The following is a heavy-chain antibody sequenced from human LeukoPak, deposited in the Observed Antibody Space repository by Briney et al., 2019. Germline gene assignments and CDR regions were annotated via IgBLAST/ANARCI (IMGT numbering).Heavy chain of an antibody. CDR2: INSDGNST. J-gene: IGHJ3*01. Sequence: GGSLRLSCAASGFTFSSNWMHWVRQAPGKGLVWVSQINSDGNSTNYADSVKGRFTISRDNAKNTLYLQMNSLRAEDTAVYYCARTEYCTPTSCKYASFWGQGTMVTVSS. CDR1: GFTFSSNW. CDR3: ARTEYCTPTSCKYASF. V-gene: IGHV3-74*01. D-gene: IGHD2-2*01.